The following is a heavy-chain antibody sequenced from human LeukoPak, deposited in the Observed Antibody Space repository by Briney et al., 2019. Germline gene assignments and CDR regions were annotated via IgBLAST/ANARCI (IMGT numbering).Heavy chain of an antibody. J-gene: IGHJ6*02. CDR2: ISYDGSSK. V-gene: IGHV3-30*18. CDR1: GYTFTSYG. Sequence: SCKASGYTFTSYGIHWVRQAPGKGLEWVAVISYDGSSKYYADSVKGRFTISRDNSKNTLYLQMNSLRAEDTAVYYCAKSTQVVSDYYYGMDVWGQGTTVTVSS. CDR3: AKSTQVVSDYYYGMDV. D-gene: IGHD6-6*01.